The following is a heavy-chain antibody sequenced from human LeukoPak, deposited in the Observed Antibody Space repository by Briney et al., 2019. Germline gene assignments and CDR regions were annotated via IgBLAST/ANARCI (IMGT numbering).Heavy chain of an antibody. D-gene: IGHD3-16*01. Sequence: GGSLRLSCAASGFTFSSYGMSWVRQAPGKGLEWVSAISGSGGSTYYADSVKGRFTISRDNSKNTLYLQMNSLRSEDTAIFYCAKDRDDYVWGSYLGAFDIWGQGTMVTVSS. J-gene: IGHJ3*02. V-gene: IGHV3-23*01. CDR2: ISGSGGST. CDR3: AKDRDDYVWGSYLGAFDI. CDR1: GFTFSSYG.